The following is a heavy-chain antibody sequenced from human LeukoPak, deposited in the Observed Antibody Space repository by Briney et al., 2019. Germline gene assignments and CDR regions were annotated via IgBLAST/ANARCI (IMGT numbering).Heavy chain of an antibody. D-gene: IGHD3-10*01. CDR3: ARIGPPKLLWFGELHAFDI. V-gene: IGHV1-46*01. CDR1: GYTFTSYY. CDR2: INPNGGST. Sequence: ASVKVSCKASGYTFTSYYMHWVRQAPGQGLEWMGIINPNGGSTSYAQKFQGRVTMTRDMSTSTVYMELSSLRSEDTAVYYCARIGPPKLLWFGELHAFDIWGQGTMVTVSS. J-gene: IGHJ3*02.